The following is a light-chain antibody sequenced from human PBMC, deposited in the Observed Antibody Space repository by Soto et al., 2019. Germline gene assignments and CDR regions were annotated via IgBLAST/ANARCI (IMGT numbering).Light chain of an antibody. CDR3: QQSYSTPNT. Sequence: DIQMTQSPSSLSASVGDRVTITCRASQSISSYLNWYQQKLGKAPKLLIYAASSLQSGVPSRFSSSGSGTDFTLTISSLQPEDFATYYCQQSYSTPNTFGQGTKVDI. J-gene: IGKJ2*01. CDR1: QSISSY. V-gene: IGKV1-39*01. CDR2: AAS.